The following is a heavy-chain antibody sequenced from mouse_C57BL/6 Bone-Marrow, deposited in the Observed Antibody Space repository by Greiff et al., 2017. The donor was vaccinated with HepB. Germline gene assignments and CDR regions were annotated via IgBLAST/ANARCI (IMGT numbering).Heavy chain of an antibody. Sequence: VKLQESGPELVKPGASVKLSCKASGYAFSSSWMNWVKQRPGQGLEWIGGIYPGDGDTNYNGKFKGKATLTADKSSSTAYMQLSSLTSEDSAVYFCSRKASTTVVEGYFVVWGTETTVTVSS. CDR1: GYAFSSSW. J-gene: IGHJ1*03. V-gene: IGHV1-82*01. CDR2: IYPGDGDT. CDR3: SRKASTTVVEGYFVV. D-gene: IGHD1-1*01.